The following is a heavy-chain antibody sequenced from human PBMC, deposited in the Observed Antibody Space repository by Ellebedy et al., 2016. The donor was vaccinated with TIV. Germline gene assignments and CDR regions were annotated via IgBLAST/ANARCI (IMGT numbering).Heavy chain of an antibody. CDR2: INSDGSST. D-gene: IGHD6-19*01. V-gene: IGHV3-74*01. Sequence: GESLKISXAASGFTFSSYWMHWVRQAPGKGLVWVSRINSDGSSTSYADSVKGRFTISRDNAKNTLYLQMNSLRAEDTAVYYCAKAVAGYYYYYGMDVWGQGTTVTVSS. J-gene: IGHJ6*02. CDR3: AKAVAGYYYYYGMDV. CDR1: GFTFSSYW.